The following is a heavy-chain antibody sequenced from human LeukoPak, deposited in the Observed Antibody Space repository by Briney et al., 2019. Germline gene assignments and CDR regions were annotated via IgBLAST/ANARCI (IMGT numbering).Heavy chain of an antibody. CDR3: ATTHYYDSSGDATNIWGWFDL. V-gene: IGHV1-24*01. CDR1: GYTLTELS. CDR2: FDPEDGET. Sequence: ASVKVSCKVSGYTLTELSMHWVRQAPGKGLEWMGGFDPEDGETIYAQKFQGRVTMTEDTSTDTAYMELSSLRSEDTAVYYCATTHYYDSSGDATNIWGWFDLWGQGTLVPVSS. J-gene: IGHJ5*02. D-gene: IGHD3-22*01.